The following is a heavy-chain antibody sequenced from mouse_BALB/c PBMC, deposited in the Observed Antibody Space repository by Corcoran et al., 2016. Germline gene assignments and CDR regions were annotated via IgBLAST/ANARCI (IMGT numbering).Heavy chain of an antibody. CDR2: INPNNGGT. CDR3: ARRLNGNFAMDY. Sequence: EVQLQQSGPELVKPGASVKISCKTSGYTFTEYTMHWVKQSHGKSLVWIGGINPNNGGTRYNQKFKGKSTLTVDKSSSTAYMELRSLTSEDSAVYYCARRLNGNFAMDYWGQGTSVTVSS. V-gene: IGHV1-18*01. J-gene: IGHJ4*01. CDR1: GYTFTEYT. D-gene: IGHD2-1*01.